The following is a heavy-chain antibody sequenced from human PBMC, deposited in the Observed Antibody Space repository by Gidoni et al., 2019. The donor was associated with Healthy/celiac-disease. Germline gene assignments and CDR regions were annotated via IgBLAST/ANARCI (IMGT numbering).Heavy chain of an antibody. CDR2: IYYSGST. J-gene: IGHJ4*02. V-gene: IGHV4-59*01. D-gene: IGHD3-10*01. CDR3: ASSSHVYYYGSGSYYN. Sequence: QVQLQESGPGLVKPSETLSLTCTVSGGSISSYYWSWIRQPPGKGLEWIGYIYYSGSTNYNPSLKSRVTISVDTSKNQYSLKLSSVTAADTAVYYCASSSHVYYYGSGSYYNWGQGTLVTVSS. CDR1: GGSISSYY.